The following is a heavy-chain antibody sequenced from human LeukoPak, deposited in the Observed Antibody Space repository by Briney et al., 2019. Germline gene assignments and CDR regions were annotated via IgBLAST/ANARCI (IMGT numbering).Heavy chain of an antibody. CDR2: INHSGST. Sequence: SETLSLTCAVYGGSFSGYYWSWIRQPPGKGLEWIGEINHSGSTYYNPSLKSRVTISVDTSKNQFSLKLSSVTAADTAVYYCARLVRATYYYDSSGLAGGLFDYWGQGTLVTVSS. D-gene: IGHD3-22*01. CDR1: GGSFSGYY. CDR3: ARLVRATYYYDSSGLAGGLFDY. J-gene: IGHJ4*02. V-gene: IGHV4-34*01.